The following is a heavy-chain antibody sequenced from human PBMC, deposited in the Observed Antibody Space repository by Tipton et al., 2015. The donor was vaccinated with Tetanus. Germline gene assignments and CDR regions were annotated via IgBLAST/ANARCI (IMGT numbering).Heavy chain of an antibody. J-gene: IGHJ4*02. V-gene: IGHV1-8*01. CDR3: ARASGYSYGPRNYFDY. D-gene: IGHD5-18*01. CDR1: GYTLTSYD. CDR2: MNPDSGYT. Sequence: QLVQSGAEVKKPGASVKVSCKASGYTLTSYDIHWVRQATGQGLQWMGWMNPDSGYTGYAQKFRGRVTMTRDTSKTTAYMELRSLRSDDTAVYYCARASGYSYGPRNYFDYWGQGTLVTVSS.